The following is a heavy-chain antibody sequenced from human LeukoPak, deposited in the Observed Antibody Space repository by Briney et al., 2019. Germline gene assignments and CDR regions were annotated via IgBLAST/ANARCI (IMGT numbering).Heavy chain of an antibody. CDR2: INHSGNT. CDR3: ARGLGSSWYYFDY. D-gene: IGHD6-13*01. CDR1: GESFSGYD. V-gene: IGHV4-34*09. J-gene: IGHJ4*02. Sequence: TLSLTCSVHGESFSGYDWTWIRQPPGKGLEWIGEINHSGNTNYNASLKSRVTISVDTSKNQFSLKLSSVTAADTAVYYCARGLGSSWYYFDYWGQRTLVTVSS.